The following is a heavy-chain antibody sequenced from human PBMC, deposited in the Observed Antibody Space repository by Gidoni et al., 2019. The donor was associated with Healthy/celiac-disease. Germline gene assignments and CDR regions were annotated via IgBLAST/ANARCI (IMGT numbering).Heavy chain of an antibody. CDR2: IYWDDDK. J-gene: IGHJ6*02. CDR1: GFSLSTRGVG. Sequence: QITLKESGPTLVTPTPTLTLTCTSSGFSLSTRGVGVGWIRQPPGKALEWLALIYWDDDKRYNPSLKSRLNINKDTSKKQVVLTRTNMDPVDTATYYCAQRKGIAAAGYYYYYGMDVWGQGTTVTVSS. D-gene: IGHD6-13*01. CDR3: AQRKGIAAAGYYYYYGMDV. V-gene: IGHV2-5*02.